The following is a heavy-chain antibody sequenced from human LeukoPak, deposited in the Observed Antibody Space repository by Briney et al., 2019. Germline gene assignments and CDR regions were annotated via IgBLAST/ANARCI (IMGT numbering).Heavy chain of an antibody. D-gene: IGHD1-1*01. J-gene: IGHJ4*02. Sequence: PGGSLRLSCAASGLTFSSYAMSWVRQAPGKGLEWVSIIYSGGNTYYADSVKGRFTISRDNSKSTLYLQMNSLRAEDTAVYYCARDLGWKYFDYWGQGTLVTVSS. CDR3: ARDLGWKYFDY. V-gene: IGHV3-66*01. CDR1: GLTFSSYA. CDR2: IYSGGNT.